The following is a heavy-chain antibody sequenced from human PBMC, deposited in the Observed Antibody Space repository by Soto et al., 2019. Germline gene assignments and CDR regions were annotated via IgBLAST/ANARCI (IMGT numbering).Heavy chain of an antibody. CDR1: GYSISSGSY. D-gene: IGHD3-22*01. V-gene: IGHV4-38-2*02. Sequence: SETLSLTCTVSGYSISSGSYWAWIRQPPGKGPEWIASIYHGGTTYYNPSLKSRVAMSLDTSNRQFSLKLNSVTAADTAVYYCAREFSHDGSGYFHFDFWGQGILVTVSS. CDR2: IYHGGTT. J-gene: IGHJ4*02. CDR3: AREFSHDGSGYFHFDF.